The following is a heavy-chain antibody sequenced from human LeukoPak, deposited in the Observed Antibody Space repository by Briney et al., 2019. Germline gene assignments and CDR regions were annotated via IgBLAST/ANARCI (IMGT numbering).Heavy chain of an antibody. D-gene: IGHD5-12*01. V-gene: IGHV4-4*07. CDR1: GGSISGYF. CDR2: IYSSGSN. CDR3: AREPTSGQEPTSGRPLDY. J-gene: IGHJ4*02. Sequence: SETLSLTCTVSGGSISGYFWSWIRQPAGEGLEWIGRIYSSGSNNYNPSLKSRVTMSLDTSKNHLSLNLSSVTAADTAVYYCAREPTSGQEPTSGRPLDYWGQGTLVTVSS.